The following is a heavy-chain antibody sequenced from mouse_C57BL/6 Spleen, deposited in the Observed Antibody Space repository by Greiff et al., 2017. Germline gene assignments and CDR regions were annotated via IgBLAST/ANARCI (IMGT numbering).Heavy chain of an antibody. J-gene: IGHJ1*03. CDR1: GFTFSSYT. Sequence: EVHLVESGAGLVKPGASVKLSCAASGFTFSSYTMSWVRQTPEKRLEWVATISGGGGNTYYPDSVKGRFTISRDNAKNTLYLQMSRLRSEDAALFYCSRLSCDYQGYFDVWGTGTTVTVSS. V-gene: IGHV5-9*01. CDR3: SRLSCDYQGYFDV. D-gene: IGHD2-4*01. CDR2: ISGGGGNT.